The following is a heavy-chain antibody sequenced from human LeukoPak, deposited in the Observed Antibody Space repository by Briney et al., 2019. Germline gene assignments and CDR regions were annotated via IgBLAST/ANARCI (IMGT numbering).Heavy chain of an antibody. CDR2: IIPIFGTA. CDR3: AREKRYGDYVPYYMDV. V-gene: IGHV1-69*05. D-gene: IGHD4-17*01. J-gene: IGHJ6*03. Sequence: SVKVSCKASGGTFSSYAISWVRQAPGQGLEWMGRIIPIFGTANYAQKFQGRVTITTDESTSTAYMELSSLRSEDTAVYYCAREKRYGDYVPYYMDVWDKGTTVTVSS. CDR1: GGTFSSYA.